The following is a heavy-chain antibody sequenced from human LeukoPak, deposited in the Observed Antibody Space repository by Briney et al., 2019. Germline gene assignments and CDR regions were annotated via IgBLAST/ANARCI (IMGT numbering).Heavy chain of an antibody. J-gene: IGHJ5*02. V-gene: IGHV4-61*10. CDR1: GGSISSGSYY. CDR3: ARGPRRGWFDP. CDR2: INHSGST. Sequence: SETLSLTCTVSGGSISSGSYYWSWVRQPAGKGLEWIGEINHSGSTNYNPSLKSRVTISVDTSKNQFSLKLSSVTAADTAVYYCARGPRRGWFDPWGQGTLVTVSS.